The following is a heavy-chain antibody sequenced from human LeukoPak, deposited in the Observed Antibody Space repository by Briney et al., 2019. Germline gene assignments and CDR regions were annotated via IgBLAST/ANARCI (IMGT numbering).Heavy chain of an antibody. CDR1: GFTFSSYA. D-gene: IGHD6-13*01. CDR2: ISGSGGST. CDR3: AKDGSAAGRGLTFVPI. Sequence: GGSLRLSCAASGFTFSSYAMSWVRQAPGKGLEWVSAISGSGGSTYYADSVKGRFTISRDNSKNTLYLQMNSLRAEDTAVYYCAKDGSAAGRGLTFVPIWGQETLVTVSS. J-gene: IGHJ4*02. V-gene: IGHV3-23*01.